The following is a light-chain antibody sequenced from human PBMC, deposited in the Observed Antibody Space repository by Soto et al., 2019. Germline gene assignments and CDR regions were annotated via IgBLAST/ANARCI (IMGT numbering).Light chain of an antibody. J-gene: IGLJ3*02. CDR1: SSDIGNYNF. CDR2: EAT. V-gene: IGLV2-23*01. CDR3: FPYTGRSNWV. Sequence: QSALTQPASVSGSPGQSITISCTGTSSDIGNYNFVSWYQHYPGKVPKVVIYEATQRPSGVSNRFSASKSGNTASLTISGLQAEDEADYYCFPYTGRSNWVFGGGTKLTVL.